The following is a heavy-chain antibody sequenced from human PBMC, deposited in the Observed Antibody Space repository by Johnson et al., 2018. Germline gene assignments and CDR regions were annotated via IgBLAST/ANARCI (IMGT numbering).Heavy chain of an antibody. D-gene: IGHD3-9*01. V-gene: IGHV3-23*04. Sequence: VQLVESGGGLVQPGGSLRLSCAASGFTFSSYAMSWVRQAPGKGLAWVSAISGSGGSTYYADPVKGRFTISRDNSKNTLYLQMNSLRAEDTAVYYCAKNTHYDILTGYYNAFDIWGQGTMVTVSS. CDR1: GFTFSSYA. CDR2: ISGSGGST. J-gene: IGHJ3*02. CDR3: AKNTHYDILTGYYNAFDI.